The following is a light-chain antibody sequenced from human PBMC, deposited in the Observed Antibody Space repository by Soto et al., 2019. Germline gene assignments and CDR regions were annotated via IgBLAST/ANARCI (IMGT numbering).Light chain of an antibody. CDR1: QNINNNY. CDR3: QQCGSSSYT. Sequence: EIVLTQSPGTLSLSPGERATLSCRASQNINNNYLAWYQQKPGQAPRLLIYGASSRATGIPDRFSGSGSGTHFTLTISRLEPEDFAVYYCQQCGSSSYTFGQGTKLEIK. CDR2: GAS. J-gene: IGKJ2*01. V-gene: IGKV3-20*01.